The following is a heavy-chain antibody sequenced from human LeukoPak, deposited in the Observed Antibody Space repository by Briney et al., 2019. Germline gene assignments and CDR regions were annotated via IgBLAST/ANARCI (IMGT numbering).Heavy chain of an antibody. CDR2: IKPDSGDT. V-gene: IGHV1-2*02. J-gene: IGHJ5*02. CDR1: GYTFSGYY. CDR3: VRDQPHNWFDP. Sequence: GASVKVSCKASGYTFSGYYIHWVRQAPGQGLERMGLIKPDSGDTNYAQNFRGRVTMTRDTSITTAYMELNRLTSDDTAVYYCVRDQPHNWFDPWGQGTLVTVSS.